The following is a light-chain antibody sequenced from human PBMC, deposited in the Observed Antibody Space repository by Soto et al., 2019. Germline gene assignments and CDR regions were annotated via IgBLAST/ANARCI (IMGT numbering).Light chain of an antibody. V-gene: IGKV1-5*01. CDR3: KKNNSYPWR. Sequence: DIQMTQSPSTLSASVGDRVTITCRASQSISSWLAWYQKKPGKAPKLLIYDASSLESGVPSRFGGSGSGTESPPPSSSLRPDNFALYYGKKNNSYPWRSGQGPRWKSN. CDR1: QSISSW. J-gene: IGKJ1*01. CDR2: DAS.